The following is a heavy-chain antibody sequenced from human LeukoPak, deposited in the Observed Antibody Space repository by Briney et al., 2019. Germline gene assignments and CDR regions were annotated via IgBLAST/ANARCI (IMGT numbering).Heavy chain of an antibody. V-gene: IGHV4-61*08. Sequence: SETLSLTCTVSGGSISSGDYYWSWIRQPPGKGLEWIGYIYYSGSTNYNPSLKSRVTISVDTSKNQFSLKLSSVTVADTAVYYCARDRFGGYGAFDIWGQGTMVTVSS. J-gene: IGHJ3*02. D-gene: IGHD3-22*01. CDR3: ARDRFGGYGAFDI. CDR2: IYYSGST. CDR1: GGSISSGDYY.